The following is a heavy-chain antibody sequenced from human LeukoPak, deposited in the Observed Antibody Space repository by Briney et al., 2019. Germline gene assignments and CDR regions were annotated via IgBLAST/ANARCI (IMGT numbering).Heavy chain of an antibody. D-gene: IGHD2-15*01. CDR3: ARGGVAGGFDY. J-gene: IGHJ4*02. CDR1: GGSISRGSYF. CDR2: FHSSGNT. V-gene: IGHV4-61*09. Sequence: PSQTLSLTCTVSGGSISRGSYFWSWIRQPAGKGLEWIGYFHSSGNTNYNPSLKSRVTISVDTSKNQFSLKLSSVTAADTAVYYCARGGVAGGFDYWGQGTLVTVSS.